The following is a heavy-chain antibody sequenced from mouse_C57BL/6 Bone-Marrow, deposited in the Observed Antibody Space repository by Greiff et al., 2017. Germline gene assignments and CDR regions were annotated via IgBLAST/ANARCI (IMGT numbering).Heavy chain of an antibody. CDR3: AINWDGAMDY. V-gene: IGHV1-82*01. J-gene: IGHJ4*01. D-gene: IGHD4-1*01. CDR1: GYAFSSSW. CDR2: IYPGDGDT. Sequence: QVQLKESGPELVKPGASVKISCKASGYAFSSSWMNWVKQRPGKGLEWIGRIYPGDGDTNYNGKFKGKATLTADKSSSTAYMQLSSLTSEDSAVXFCAINWDGAMDYWGQGTSVTVSS.